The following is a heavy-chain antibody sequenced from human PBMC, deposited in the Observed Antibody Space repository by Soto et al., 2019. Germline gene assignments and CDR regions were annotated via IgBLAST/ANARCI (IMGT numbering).Heavy chain of an antibody. D-gene: IGHD5-12*01. CDR2: ISFDGANI. Sequence: QVQLVESGGGVVQPGTSLRLSCAASGFLFRNYAMHWVRQSPAKGLEWMAVISFDGANIFYAGAAKGRVTISRDNSKQTLYLQLDSLRPEDTGVYFCARDPYGGYIFDSWGQGTQVTLSS. J-gene: IGHJ4*02. V-gene: IGHV3-30-3*01. CDR3: ARDPYGGYIFDS. CDR1: GFLFRNYA.